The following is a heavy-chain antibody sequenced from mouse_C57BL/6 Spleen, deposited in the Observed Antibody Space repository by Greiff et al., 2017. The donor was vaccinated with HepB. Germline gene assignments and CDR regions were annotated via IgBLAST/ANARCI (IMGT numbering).Heavy chain of an antibody. Sequence: EVQRVESGGGLVKPGGSLKLSCAASGFTFSSYAMSWVRQTPEKRLEWVATISDGGSYTYYPDNVKARFTISRDNAKNNLYLQMSHLKSEDTAMYYCARDHDWYFDVWGTGTTVTVSS. J-gene: IGHJ1*03. CDR3: ARDHDWYFDV. CDR1: GFTFSSYA. CDR2: ISDGGSYT. V-gene: IGHV5-4*01.